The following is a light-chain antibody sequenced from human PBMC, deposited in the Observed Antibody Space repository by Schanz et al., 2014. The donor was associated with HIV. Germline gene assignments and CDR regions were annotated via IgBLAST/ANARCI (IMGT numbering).Light chain of an antibody. CDR2: GAS. V-gene: IGKV3-15*01. CDR3: QQYNNWPT. J-gene: IGKJ5*01. Sequence: EIVLTQSPGTLSLSPGEVGTLSCRASQSISTRLAWYQQKPGQAPRLLIYGASTRVTGVPARFSGGGSGTEFTLTISRLQSEDFAVYDCQQYNNWPTFGQGTRLEIK. CDR1: QSISTR.